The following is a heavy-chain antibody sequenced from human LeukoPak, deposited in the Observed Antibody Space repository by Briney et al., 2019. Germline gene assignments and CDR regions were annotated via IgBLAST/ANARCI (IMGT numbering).Heavy chain of an antibody. D-gene: IGHD3-9*01. V-gene: IGHV3-23*01. CDR3: AKFPILTGYPKERNYYLDY. CDR1: GFTFSSYA. J-gene: IGHJ4*02. CDR2: ISGSGGST. Sequence: GGSLRLSCAASGFTFSSYAMSWVSQAPGKGLEWVSAISGSGGSTYYADSVKGPFTISRDNSKNTLYLQINSLSAEDTAVYDFAKFPILTGYPKERNYYLDYWGQGTMVTVSS.